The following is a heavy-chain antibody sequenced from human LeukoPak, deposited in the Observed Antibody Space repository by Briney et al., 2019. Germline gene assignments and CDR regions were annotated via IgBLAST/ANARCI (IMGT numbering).Heavy chain of an antibody. D-gene: IGHD2-2*01. CDR3: ATFRVVQAAVSPYYFDY. V-gene: IGHV1-24*01. CDR1: GYTLTELS. J-gene: IGHJ4*02. CDR2: FDPEDGET. Sequence: ASVTVSYNVSGYTLTELSMHCVRQAPGKGLEWMGGFDPEDGETIYAQKFQGRVTMTEDTSTDTAYMELSSLRSEDTAVYYCATFRVVQAAVSPYYFDYWGQGTLV.